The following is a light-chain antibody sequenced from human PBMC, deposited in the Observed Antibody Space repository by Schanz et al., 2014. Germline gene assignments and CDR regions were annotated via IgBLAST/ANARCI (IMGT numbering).Light chain of an antibody. CDR1: QSVSSY. J-gene: IGKJ4*01. V-gene: IGKV3-11*01. Sequence: EIVMTQSPATLSVSPGERATLSCRASQSVSSYLAWYQQKPGQAPRLLIYDASNRATGIPARFSGSGSGTDFTLTISRLEPEDFAVYYCQHYDSPPLTFGGGTKVEIK. CDR3: QHYDSPPLT. CDR2: DAS.